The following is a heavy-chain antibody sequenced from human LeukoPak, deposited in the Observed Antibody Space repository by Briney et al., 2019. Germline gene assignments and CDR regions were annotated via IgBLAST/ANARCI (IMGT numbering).Heavy chain of an antibody. CDR3: ARHSSASGGEAWFDP. Sequence: GESPKISCKASGYSFTSYWIGWVRQMPGKGLEWMGIIYPGDSDTRYSPSFQGQVTISADKSISTAYLQWSSLKASDTAMYYCARHSSASGGEAWFDPWGQGTLVTVSS. V-gene: IGHV5-51*01. J-gene: IGHJ5*02. CDR1: GYSFTSYW. CDR2: IYPGDSDT. D-gene: IGHD2-8*02.